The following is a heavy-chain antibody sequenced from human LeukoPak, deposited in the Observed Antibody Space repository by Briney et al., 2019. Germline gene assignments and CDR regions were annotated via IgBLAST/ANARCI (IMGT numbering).Heavy chain of an antibody. CDR3: ARVKMGATVTTFHYYCMDV. CDR2: ITSSSNHI. D-gene: IGHD4-11*01. V-gene: IGHV3-21*06. CDR1: GFTFSSYS. J-gene: IGHJ6*03. Sequence: PGGSLRLSCEAPGFTFSSYSMDWVRQAPGKGLERVSSITSSSNHIYYADSVKGRFTISRDNAKNSVYLQMNSLRAEDTAVYYCARVKMGATVTTFHYYCMDVWGVGTTVTVSS.